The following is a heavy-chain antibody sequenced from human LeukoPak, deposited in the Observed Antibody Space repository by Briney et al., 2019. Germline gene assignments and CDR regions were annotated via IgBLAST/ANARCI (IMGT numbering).Heavy chain of an antibody. CDR1: GGSISSGSYC. D-gene: IGHD3-3*01. CDR2: IYTSGST. J-gene: IGHJ4*02. Sequence: PSETLSLTCTVSGGSISSGSYCWSWIRQPAGKGLEWIGRIYTSGSTNYNPSLKSRVTISVDTSKNQFSLKLSSVTAADTAVYYCARSWSGYYTRGYSYFDYWGQGTLVTVSS. CDR3: ARSWSGYYTRGYSYFDY. V-gene: IGHV4-61*02.